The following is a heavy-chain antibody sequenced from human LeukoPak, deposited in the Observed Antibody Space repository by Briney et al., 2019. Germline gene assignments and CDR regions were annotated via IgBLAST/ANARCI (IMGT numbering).Heavy chain of an antibody. V-gene: IGHV4-34*01. CDR2: INHSGST. CDR3: ARRWGGLSYYYDSSGYPRFDY. Sequence: SETLSLTCAVYGGSFSGYYWSWIRQPPGKGLEWIGEINHSGSTNYNPSLKSRVTISVDTSKNQFSLKLSSVTAADTAVYYCARRWGGLSYYYDSSGYPRFDYWGQGTLVTVSS. CDR1: GGSFSGYY. J-gene: IGHJ4*02. D-gene: IGHD3-22*01.